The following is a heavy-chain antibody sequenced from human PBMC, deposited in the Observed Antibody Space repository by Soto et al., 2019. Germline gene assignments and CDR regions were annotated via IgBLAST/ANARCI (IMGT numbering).Heavy chain of an antibody. J-gene: IGHJ4*02. Sequence: EVQLVQSGAEVKKPGESLRISCKGSGYSFTSYWISWVRQMPGKGLEWMGRIDPSDSYTNYSPSFQGHVTISADKSISTAYLQWSSLKASDTAMYYCARCQQTARYGSGSCDYPWGQGTLVTVSS. CDR3: ARCQQTARYGSGSCDYP. CDR1: GYSFTSYW. CDR2: IDPSDSYT. D-gene: IGHD3-10*01. V-gene: IGHV5-10-1*01.